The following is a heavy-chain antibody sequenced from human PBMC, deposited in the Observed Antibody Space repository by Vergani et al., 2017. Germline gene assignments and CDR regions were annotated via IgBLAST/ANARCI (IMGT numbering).Heavy chain of an antibody. J-gene: IGHJ4*02. CDR3: ARDPRVGYNWNPPLDY. Sequence: QLQLQESGPGLVKPSETLSLTCTVSGGSISSSSYYWGWIRQPPGKGLEWIGSIYYSGSTYYNPSLKSRVTISVDTSKNQFSLKLSSVTAADTAVYYCARDPRVGYNWNPPLDYWGQGTLVTVSS. D-gene: IGHD1-20*01. CDR1: GGSISSSSYY. CDR2: IYYSGST. V-gene: IGHV4-39*07.